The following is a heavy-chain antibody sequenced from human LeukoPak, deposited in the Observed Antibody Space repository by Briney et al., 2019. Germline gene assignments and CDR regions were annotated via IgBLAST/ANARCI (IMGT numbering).Heavy chain of an antibody. CDR2: ISSSGSTI. CDR3: ARPSYYDFWSGYLSTYYYYMDV. D-gene: IGHD3-3*01. V-gene: IGHV3-11*01. Sequence: GGSLRLSCAASGFTFSDYYMSWIRQAPGKGLEWVSSISSSGSTIYYADSVKGRFTISRDNAKNSLYLQMNSLRAEDTAVYYCARPSYYDFWSGYLSTYYYYMDVWGKGTTVTVSS. J-gene: IGHJ6*03. CDR1: GFTFSDYY.